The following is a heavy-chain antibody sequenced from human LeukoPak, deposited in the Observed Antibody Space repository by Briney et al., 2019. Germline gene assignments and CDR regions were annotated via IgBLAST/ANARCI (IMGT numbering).Heavy chain of an antibody. CDR2: INHSGST. CDR1: GGSFSGYY. J-gene: IGHJ6*03. V-gene: IGHV4-34*01. D-gene: IGHD3-10*01. CDR3: AAGRRSPGYGWGRYYQVRTPHYYYYYMDV. Sequence: PSETLSLTCAVYGGSFSGYYWSWIRQPPGKGLEWIGEINHSGSTNYNPSLKSRVTISVDTSKNQFSLKLSSVTAADTAVYYCAAGRRSPGYGWGRYYQVRTPHYYYYYMDVWGKGTTVTVSS.